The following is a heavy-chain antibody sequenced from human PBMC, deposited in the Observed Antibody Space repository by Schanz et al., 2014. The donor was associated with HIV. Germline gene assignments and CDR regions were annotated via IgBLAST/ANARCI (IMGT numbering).Heavy chain of an antibody. CDR1: GGSFSVYS. CDR3: AREDVSYWSFDL. CDR2: INHSGST. J-gene: IGHJ2*01. V-gene: IGHV4-34*01. D-gene: IGHD2-8*01. Sequence: QVQLQQWGAGLLKPSETLSLTCAVYGGSFSVYSWSWIRQPPGKGLQWIGEINHSGSTNYNPSLKSRVTISVDTSKNQFSLKLSSVTAADTAVYFCAREDVSYWSFDLWGRGTLVTVSS.